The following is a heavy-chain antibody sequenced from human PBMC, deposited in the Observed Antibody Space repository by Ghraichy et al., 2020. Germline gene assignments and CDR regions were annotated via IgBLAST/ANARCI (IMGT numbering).Heavy chain of an antibody. CDR1: GDSVSSNSAA. D-gene: IGHD6-13*01. CDR3: ARAHYSAAGQSYYYYGMDV. Sequence: SQTLSLTCAISGDSVSSNSAAWNWIRQSPSRGLECLGRTYYRSKWYNDYAVSVKSRITINPDTSKNQFSLQLNSVTPEDTAVYYCARAHYSAAGQSYYYYGMDVWGQGTTVTVSS. CDR2: TYYRSKWYN. V-gene: IGHV6-1*01. J-gene: IGHJ6*02.